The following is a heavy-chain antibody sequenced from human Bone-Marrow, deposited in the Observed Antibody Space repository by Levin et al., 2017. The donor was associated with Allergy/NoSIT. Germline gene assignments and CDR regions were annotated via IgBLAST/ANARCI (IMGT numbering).Heavy chain of an antibody. CDR2: MRYSGDTT. Sequence: GGSLRLSCAASXXXXXXXXXXXXXXXXXKGLEWVSTMRYSGDTTYYADSVKGRFTISRDSSKDTLFLQMNSLRAEDTAVYYCAKGLYSGSPYRAFDMWGQGTMVTVSS. CDR1: XXXXXXXX. D-gene: IGHD1-26*01. V-gene: IGHV3-23*01. CDR3: AKGLYSGSPYRAFDM. J-gene: IGHJ3*02.